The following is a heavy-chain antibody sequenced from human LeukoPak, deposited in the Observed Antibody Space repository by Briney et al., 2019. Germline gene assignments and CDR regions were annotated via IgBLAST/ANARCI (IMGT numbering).Heavy chain of an antibody. CDR3: ARGGYSYAVDY. CDR1: GFTFSSYA. Sequence: GGSLRLSYAASGFTFSSYAIHWVRQAPGKGLEYVSAISSNGGSTYYANSVKGRFTISRDNSKNTLYLQMGSLRAEDMAVYYCARGGYSYAVDYWGQGTLVTISS. CDR2: ISSNGGST. V-gene: IGHV3-64*01. D-gene: IGHD5-18*01. J-gene: IGHJ4*02.